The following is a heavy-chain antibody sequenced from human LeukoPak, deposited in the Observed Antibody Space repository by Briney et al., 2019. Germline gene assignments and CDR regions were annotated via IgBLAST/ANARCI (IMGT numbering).Heavy chain of an antibody. V-gene: IGHV3-23*01. CDR1: GFTFNIYA. J-gene: IGHJ5*02. D-gene: IGHD3-22*01. Sequence: GGSLRLSCAASGFTFNIYAMSWVRLAPGKGLQWVASMCGSAGCTYYADSVKGRFTISRDNSKNTLYLQMNSLRAEDTAIYYCARDRPNYHESNGHYYNRDGDHWGQGTLVTVSS. CDR3: ARDRPNYHESNGHYYNRDGDH. CDR2: MCGSAGCT.